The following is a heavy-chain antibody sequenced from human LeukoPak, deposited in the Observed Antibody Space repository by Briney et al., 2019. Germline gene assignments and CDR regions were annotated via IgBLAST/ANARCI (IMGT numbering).Heavy chain of an antibody. J-gene: IGHJ6*03. Sequence: SVKVSCKASGGTFSSYAISWVRQAPGQGLEWMGGIIPIFGTANYAQKFQGRVTITADESTSTAYMELSSLRSEDTAVYYCARARATARNYYYYYMDVWGKGTTVTISS. V-gene: IGHV1-69*01. CDR1: GGTFSSYA. CDR3: ARARATARNYYYYYMDV. D-gene: IGHD5-12*01. CDR2: IIPIFGTA.